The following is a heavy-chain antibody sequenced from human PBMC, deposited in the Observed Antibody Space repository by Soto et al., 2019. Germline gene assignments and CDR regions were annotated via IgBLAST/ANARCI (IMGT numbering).Heavy chain of an antibody. CDR3: AAGSTVTKVAPGSGFYMDV. V-gene: IGHV1-58*02. Sequence: SVKVSCKASGFTLTSSAMQWVRQARGQRLEWIGWIVVGSGNANYAQKFQERVTITRDMSTSTAYMELSSLRSEDTAVYYCAAGSTVTKVAPGSGFYMDVWGKGTTVTVSS. J-gene: IGHJ6*03. D-gene: IGHD4-17*01. CDR2: IVVGSGNA. CDR1: GFTLTSSA.